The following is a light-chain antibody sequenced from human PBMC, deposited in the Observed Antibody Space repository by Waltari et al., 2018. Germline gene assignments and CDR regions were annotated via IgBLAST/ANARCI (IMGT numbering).Light chain of an antibody. J-gene: IGKJ2*01. Sequence: DIVMTQSPEYLAVSLGERATINCKSSQSLLHFSNHAFYLAWYQQKPGQSPKLLVHWASTRESGVPDRFSGSGSGREFTLTISSLQAEDVAVYYCQQYYSMPYTFGQGTRLEIK. V-gene: IGKV4-1*01. CDR1: QSLLHFSNHAFY. CDR3: QQYYSMPYT. CDR2: WAS.